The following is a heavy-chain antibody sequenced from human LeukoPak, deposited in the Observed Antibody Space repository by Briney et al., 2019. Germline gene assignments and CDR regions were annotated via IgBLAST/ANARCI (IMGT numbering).Heavy chain of an antibody. CDR2: IIPIFGTA. CDR1: GGTFSSYA. Sequence: GASVKVSCKASGGTFSSYAISWVRQAPGQGLEWTGGIIPIFGTANYAQKFQGRVTITADKSTSTAYMELSSLRSDDTAVYYCARVMGATHDAFDIWGQGTMVTVSS. D-gene: IGHD1-26*01. J-gene: IGHJ3*02. V-gene: IGHV1-69*06. CDR3: ARVMGATHDAFDI.